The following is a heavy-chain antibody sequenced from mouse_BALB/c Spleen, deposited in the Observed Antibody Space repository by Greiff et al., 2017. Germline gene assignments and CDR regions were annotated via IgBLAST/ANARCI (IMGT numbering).Heavy chain of an antibody. CDR3: INYYGSSFDY. J-gene: IGHJ2*01. CDR2: IDPENGDT. D-gene: IGHD1-1*01. CDR1: GFNIKDYY. V-gene: IGHV14-4*02. Sequence: EVQVVESGAELVRSGASVKLSCTASGFNIKDYYMHWVKQRPEQGLEWIGWIDPENGDTEYAPKFQGKATMTADTSSNTAYLQLSSLTSEDTAVYYCINYYGSSFDYWGQGTTLTVSS.